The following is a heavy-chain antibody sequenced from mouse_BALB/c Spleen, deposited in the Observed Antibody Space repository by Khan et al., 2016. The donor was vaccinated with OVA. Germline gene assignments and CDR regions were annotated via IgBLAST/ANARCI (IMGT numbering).Heavy chain of an antibody. CDR2: IYPGSGYT. V-gene: IGHV1S22*01. Sequence: LQQPGSEVRPGASVKLSCKASGYTFTSYWMHWVKQRHGQGLEWLGNIYPGSGYTNYDEKFKNKGTLTVDTSSSTAYMHLSSLTSEDSAIYYCTRYPSFDYWGQGTTLTVSS. J-gene: IGHJ2*01. CDR3: TRYPSFDY. CDR1: GYTFTSYW.